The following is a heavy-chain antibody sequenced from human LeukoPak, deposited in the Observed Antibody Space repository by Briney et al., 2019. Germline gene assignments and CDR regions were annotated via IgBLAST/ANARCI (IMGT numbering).Heavy chain of an antibody. CDR1: GGSFSGYY. CDR2: INHSGST. Sequence: PSETLSLTCAVYGGSFSGYYWSWIRQPPGKGLEWIGEINHSGSTNYNPSLKSRVTISVDTSKNQFSLKLSSVTAADTAVYYCARGKTYYDILTGYFGGSGFDPWGQGTLVTVSS. V-gene: IGHV4-34*01. CDR3: ARGKTYYDILTGYFGGSGFDP. D-gene: IGHD3-9*01. J-gene: IGHJ5*02.